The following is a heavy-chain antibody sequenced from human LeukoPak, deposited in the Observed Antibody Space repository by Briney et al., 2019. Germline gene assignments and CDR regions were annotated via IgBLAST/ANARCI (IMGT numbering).Heavy chain of an antibody. CDR1: GFSFSTYA. Sequence: PGGSLRLSCAASGFSFSTYAMSWVRLAPGRGPEWVSAINSNGGTTYYADPVKGRFTISRDNSKNPVDLQMNSLRAEDTAVYYCAKESPYASGRTYYFDYWGQGTLVTVSS. V-gene: IGHV3-23*01. J-gene: IGHJ4*02. D-gene: IGHD3-10*01. CDR3: AKESPYASGRTYYFDY. CDR2: INSNGGTT.